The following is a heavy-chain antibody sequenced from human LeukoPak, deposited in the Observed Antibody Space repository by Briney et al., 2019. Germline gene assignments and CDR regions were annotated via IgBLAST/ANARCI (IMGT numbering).Heavy chain of an antibody. V-gene: IGHV3-7*01. J-gene: IGHJ6*03. Sequence: GGSLRLSCAASGFTFSSYWMSWVRQAPGKGLEWVANIKQDGSEKYYVDSVKGRFTISRDNAKNSLYLQMNSLRAEDTAVYYCARGAFDWLPGSLYYYYMDVWGKGTTVTVSS. CDR3: ARGAFDWLPGSLYYYYMDV. CDR1: GFTFSSYW. D-gene: IGHD3-9*01. CDR2: IKQDGSEK.